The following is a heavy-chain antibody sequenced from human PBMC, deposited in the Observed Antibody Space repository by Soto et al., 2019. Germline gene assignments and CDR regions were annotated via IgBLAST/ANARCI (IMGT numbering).Heavy chain of an antibody. CDR1: GFTVSTNY. D-gene: IGHD1-26*01. Sequence: EVQLVESGGGLIQPGSSLRLSCAASGFTVSTNYMSWVRQAPGKGLEWVSVIYSGGSTYYADSVKGRSTISRDNSKNTLYLQMTTLRADDTAVYYCARGVRPTTCDYWGQGTLATVSS. V-gene: IGHV3-53*01. J-gene: IGHJ4*02. CDR2: IYSGGST. CDR3: ARGVRPTTCDY.